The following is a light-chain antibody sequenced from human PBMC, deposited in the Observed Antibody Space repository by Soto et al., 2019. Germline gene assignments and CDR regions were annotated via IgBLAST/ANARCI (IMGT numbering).Light chain of an antibody. J-gene: IGKJ4*01. CDR2: DAS. CDR1: QSIRRN. CDR3: QQGNSWTLT. V-gene: IGKV3-15*01. Sequence: EIVMTQSPATLTVSPGERVTLSCRASQSIRRNLAWYQQKPGQAPRLLIYDASTRASGVPARFSGSGSGTDFTLTISSLQSEDFAVYSCQQGNSWTLTFGGGTKVEIK.